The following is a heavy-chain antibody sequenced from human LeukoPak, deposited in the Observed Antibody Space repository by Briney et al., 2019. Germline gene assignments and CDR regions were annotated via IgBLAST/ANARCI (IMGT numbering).Heavy chain of an antibody. J-gene: IGHJ4*02. CDR1: GFTFIRHW. CDR2: IKEDGSEI. CDR3: VRESTYTYAYALDY. V-gene: IGHV3-7*01. Sequence: PGGSLRLSCAASGFTFIRHWISWARQAPGKGLEWVANIKEDGSEIHYVDSVKGRFTISRDNAENSLYLQMNSLRAEDTAVYYCVRESTYTYAYALDYWGQGTLVTVSS. D-gene: IGHD5-18*01.